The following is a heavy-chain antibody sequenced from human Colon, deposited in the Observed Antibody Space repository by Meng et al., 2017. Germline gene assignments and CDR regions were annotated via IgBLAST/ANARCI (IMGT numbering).Heavy chain of an antibody. J-gene: IGHJ6*02. D-gene: IGHD5-24*01. V-gene: IGHV3-30*15. CDR1: GFTFSSFA. CDR3: AKSHATMYYYGMDV. Sequence: GAFLMTSCAASGFTFSSFAMNWVRQAPGKGLEWGAMMSYDGSRQTYEDSVRGRFTISRDTSKNTLFLQMSSLRAENTAVYCWAKSHATMYYYGMDVWGQGTTVTVSS. CDR2: MSYDGSRQ.